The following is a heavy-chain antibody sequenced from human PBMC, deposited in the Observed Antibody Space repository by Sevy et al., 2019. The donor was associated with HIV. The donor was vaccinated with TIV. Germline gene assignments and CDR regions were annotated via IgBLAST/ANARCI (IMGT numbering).Heavy chain of an antibody. CDR1: GFTFDDYA. D-gene: IGHD5-18*01. J-gene: IGHJ3*02. CDR3: AKGAARKMGGYSYALDI. V-gene: IGHV3-9*01. CDR2: ISWNSGSI. Sequence: GGSLRLSCAASGFTFDDYAMHWVRQAPGKGLEWVSGISWNSGSIGYADSVKGRFTISRDNAKNSLYLQMNSLRAEDTALYYCAKGAARKMGGYSYALDIWGQGTMVTVSS.